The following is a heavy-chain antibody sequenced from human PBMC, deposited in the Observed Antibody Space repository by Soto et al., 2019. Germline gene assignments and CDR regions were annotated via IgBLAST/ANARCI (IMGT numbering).Heavy chain of an antibody. CDR3: AKSGYCSGGGCYSHVFDM. CDR2: ISGSGGST. D-gene: IGHD2-15*01. CDR1: GIPLRSDA. V-gene: IGHV3-23*01. J-gene: IGHJ3*02. Sequence: GGSLRLSCVVSGIPLRSDATSWVRQAPGKGLEWVSGISGSGGSTNYAESVKGRLTISRDDSKNTLYVQMNSLRAEDTAVYSCAKSGYCSGGGCYSHVFDMWGQGTMVPVS.